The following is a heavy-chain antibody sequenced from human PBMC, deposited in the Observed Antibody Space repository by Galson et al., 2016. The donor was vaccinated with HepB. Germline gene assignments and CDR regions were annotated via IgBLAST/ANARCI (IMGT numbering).Heavy chain of an antibody. V-gene: IGHV3-23*01. Sequence: SLRLSCAASGFTFRTYAMIWVRQAPGKGLEWVSTISGNVYSKYYADSVKGRFTISRDNSKNTLSLQMNSLRADDTAVYYCAKVHDILSGFYKSYFDYWGQGTLVAVSS. D-gene: IGHD3-9*01. CDR1: GFTFRTYA. CDR3: AKVHDILSGFYKSYFDY. CDR2: ISGNVYSK. J-gene: IGHJ4*02.